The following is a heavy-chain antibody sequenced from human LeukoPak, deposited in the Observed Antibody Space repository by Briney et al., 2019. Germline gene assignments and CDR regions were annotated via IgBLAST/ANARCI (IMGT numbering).Heavy chain of an antibody. CDR1: GGSISSGDYY. J-gene: IGHJ4*02. CDR3: ARAVEEDYFDY. V-gene: IGHV4-30-4*01. CDR2: VYYSGST. Sequence: PSETLSLTCTVSGGSISSGDYYWSWLRQPPGKGLEWIGYVYYSGSTYYNPSLKRRVTISVDTSKHQFSLKLSSVTAADTAVYYCARAVEEDYFDYWGQGTLVTVSS.